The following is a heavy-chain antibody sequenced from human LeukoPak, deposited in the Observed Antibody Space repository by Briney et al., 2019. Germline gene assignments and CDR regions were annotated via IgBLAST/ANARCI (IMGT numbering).Heavy chain of an antibody. J-gene: IGHJ4*02. Sequence: ASVKVSCKASGGTFSSYAISWVRQAPGQGLEWMGWISAYNGNTNYAQKLQGRVTMTTDTSTSTAYMELRSLRSDDTAVYYCARVEYYYDSSGYFPPDYWGQGTLVTVSS. D-gene: IGHD3-22*01. CDR3: ARVEYYYDSSGYFPPDY. CDR1: GGTFSSYA. CDR2: ISAYNGNT. V-gene: IGHV1-18*01.